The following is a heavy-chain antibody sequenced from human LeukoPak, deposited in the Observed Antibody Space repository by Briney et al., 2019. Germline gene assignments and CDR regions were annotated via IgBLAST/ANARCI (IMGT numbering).Heavy chain of an antibody. CDR1: GDSHISGTYY. V-gene: IGHV4-61*02. CDR2: IHISGST. CDR3: ARAIVRVSSIEVNWFDP. J-gene: IGHJ5*02. Sequence: SETLFLTCTVSGDSHISGTYYWSWIRQPAGKGLEWLWCIHISGSTPYHPSLKRRVDISVDPSQNLASLQLNSVTAADTGVYYCARAIVRVSSIEVNWFDPWGQGALVTVSS. D-gene: IGHD2/OR15-2a*01.